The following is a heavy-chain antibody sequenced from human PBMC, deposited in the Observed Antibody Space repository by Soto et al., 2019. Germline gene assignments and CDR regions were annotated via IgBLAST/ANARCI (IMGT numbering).Heavy chain of an antibody. V-gene: IGHV4-4*02. CDR1: GGSISSSNW. CDR2: IYHSGST. CDR3: ARDRGGSGWYRRFDY. D-gene: IGHD6-19*01. Sequence: SETLSLTCAVSGGSISSSNWWSWVRQPPGKGLEWIGEIYHSGSTNYNPSLKSRVTISVDKSKNQFSLRLSSVTAADTAVYYCARDRGGSGWYRRFDYWGQGTLVTVSS. J-gene: IGHJ4*02.